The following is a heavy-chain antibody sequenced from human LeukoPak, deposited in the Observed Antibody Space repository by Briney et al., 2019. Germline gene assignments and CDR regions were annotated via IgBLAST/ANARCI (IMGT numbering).Heavy chain of an antibody. CDR3: ATSARTYIGSSLDY. Sequence: PGGSLRLSCAASGFTFRSYGMHWVRQAPGKGLEWVAFIRYDGSNKYYADSVKGRFTISRDNSKNTLYLQMNSLRAEDTAVYYCATSARTYIGSSLDYWGQGTLVTVSS. J-gene: IGHJ4*02. CDR1: GFTFRSYG. V-gene: IGHV3-30*02. CDR2: IRYDGSNK. D-gene: IGHD2-15*01.